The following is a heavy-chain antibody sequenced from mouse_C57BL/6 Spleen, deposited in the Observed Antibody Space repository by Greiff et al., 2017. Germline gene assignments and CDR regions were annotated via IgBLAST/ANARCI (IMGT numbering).Heavy chain of an antibody. J-gene: IGHJ4*01. CDR1: GYTFTDYY. CDR2: INPNNGGT. V-gene: IGHV1-26*01. Sequence: EVQLQQSGPELVKPGASVKISCKASGYTFTDYYMNWVKQSHGKSLEWIGDINPNNGGTSYNQKFKGKATLTVDKSSSTAYMELRSLTSEDSAVYYCAKVCSYGAMYDWGQGTSVTVSS. D-gene: IGHD1-1*01. CDR3: AKVCSYGAMYD.